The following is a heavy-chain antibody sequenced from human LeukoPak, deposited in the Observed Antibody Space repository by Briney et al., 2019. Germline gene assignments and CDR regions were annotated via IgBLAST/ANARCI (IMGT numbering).Heavy chain of an antibody. D-gene: IGHD3-10*01. CDR3: AKDDGWLCFGD. J-gene: IGHJ4*02. CDR2: ISPSGDIT. V-gene: IGHV3-23*01. Sequence: GRSLRLSCAASGFTFDDYAMHWVRQAPGKGLEWVSGISPSGDITYYADSVNGRFTISRDNSRSTLYLQMNSLTADDTAVYYCAKDDGWLCFGDWSQGTLVTVSS. CDR1: GFTFDDYA.